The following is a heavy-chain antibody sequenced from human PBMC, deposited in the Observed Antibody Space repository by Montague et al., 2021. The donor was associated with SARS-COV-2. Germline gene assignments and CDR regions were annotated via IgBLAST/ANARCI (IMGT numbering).Heavy chain of an antibody. CDR2: IYYSGSX. D-gene: IGHD3-3*01. J-gene: IGHJ6*02. CDR3: ARDPWRITIFGVVTRYGMDV. CDR1: GGSVSSGSYY. Sequence: SETLSLTCIVSGGSVSSGSYYWSWIRQPPGKGLEWIGYIYYSGSXNYNPSLKSRVTISVDTSKNQFSLKLSSVTAAATAVYYCARDPWRITIFGVVTRYGMDVWGQGTTVTVSS. V-gene: IGHV4-61*01.